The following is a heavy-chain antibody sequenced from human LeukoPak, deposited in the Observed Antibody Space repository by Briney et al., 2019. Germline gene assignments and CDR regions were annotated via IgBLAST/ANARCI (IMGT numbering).Heavy chain of an antibody. D-gene: IGHD4-11*01. J-gene: IGHJ4*02. Sequence: PGGSLRLSCAASGFSFSDFAMTWVRQAPVRGLEWVSTITYDGGNTYYADSVKGRFTISRDNSKSTLYLHMDGLGGEDTAIYYCPKGYCNVDYWGQGALATVSS. CDR3: PKGYCNVDY. CDR1: GFSFSDFA. CDR2: ITYDGGNT. V-gene: IGHV3-23*01.